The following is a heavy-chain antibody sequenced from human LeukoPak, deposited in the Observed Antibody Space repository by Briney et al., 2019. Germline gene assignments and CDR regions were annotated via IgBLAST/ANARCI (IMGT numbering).Heavy chain of an antibody. CDR1: GYTLTELS. J-gene: IGHJ4*02. CDR3: ATRALAYDSSGYVFDY. V-gene: IGHV1-24*01. CDR2: FDPEDGET. Sequence: ASVKVSCKVSGYTLTELSMHWVRQAPGKGLEWMGGFDPEDGETIYAQKFQGRVTMTEDTSTDTAYMELSSLRSEDTAVYYCATRALAYDSSGYVFDYWGQGTLVTVSS. D-gene: IGHD3-22*01.